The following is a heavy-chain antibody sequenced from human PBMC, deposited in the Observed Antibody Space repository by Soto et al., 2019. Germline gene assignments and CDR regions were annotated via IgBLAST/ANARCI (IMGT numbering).Heavy chain of an antibody. CDR2: IIPIFGTA. CDR1: GGTFSSYA. Sequence: QVQLVQSGAEVKKPGSSVKVSCKASGGTFSSYAISWVRQAPGQGLEWMGGIIPIFGTANYAQKFQGRVTLTADESTSTAYMELSSLRSEDTAVYYCASEYSSSQADYYGMDVWGQGTTVTVSS. J-gene: IGHJ6*02. V-gene: IGHV1-69*12. D-gene: IGHD6-6*01. CDR3: ASEYSSSQADYYGMDV.